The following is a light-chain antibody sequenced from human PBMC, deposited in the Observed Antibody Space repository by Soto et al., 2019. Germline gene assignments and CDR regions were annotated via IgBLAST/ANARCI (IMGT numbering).Light chain of an antibody. J-gene: IGKJ4*02. CDR1: QSISSL. V-gene: IGKV1-5*03. CDR2: KAS. CDR3: QHYNSYSP. Sequence: DIQMTQSPSTLSASVGDRVTITCRASQSISSLLAWYQQKPGKAPKLLIYKASTLESGVPSRFSGSGSRTEFPLTITSLQPDDFATYYCQHYNSYSPFGGGTKVEIK.